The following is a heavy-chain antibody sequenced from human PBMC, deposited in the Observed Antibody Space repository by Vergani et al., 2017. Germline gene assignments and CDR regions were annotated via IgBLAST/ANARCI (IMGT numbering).Heavy chain of an antibody. Sequence: EVQLVESGGGLVKPGGSLRLSCAASGFTFSSYSMNWVRQAPGKGLEWVSSISSISSYIYYADSVKGRMTISRDNAKNSLYLQMNSLRAEDTAVYYCASDSEDCYYPRPNCFDPWGQGTLVTVSS. CDR2: ISSISSYI. CDR3: ASDSEDCYYPRPNCFDP. CDR1: GFTFSSYS. D-gene: IGHD1-26*01. V-gene: IGHV3-21*01. J-gene: IGHJ5*02.